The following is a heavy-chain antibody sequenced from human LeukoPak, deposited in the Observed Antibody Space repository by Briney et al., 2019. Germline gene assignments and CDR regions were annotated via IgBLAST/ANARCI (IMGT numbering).Heavy chain of an antibody. CDR2: IFREGTT. Sequence: GGSLRLSCAASGFTVITSYMSWVRRAPGKGLEWVSVIFREGTTYYADSVKGRFTISRDNSKNTLYLQMNTLRAEDTAIYYCTKTGGPWDWGQGTLVTVSS. J-gene: IGHJ4*02. V-gene: IGHV3-66*01. CDR3: TKTGGPWD. CDR1: GFTVITSY. D-gene: IGHD7-27*01.